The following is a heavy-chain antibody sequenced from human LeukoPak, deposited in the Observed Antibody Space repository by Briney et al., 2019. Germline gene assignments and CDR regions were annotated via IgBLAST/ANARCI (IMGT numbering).Heavy chain of an antibody. V-gene: IGHV3-7*04. CDR3: VRAYHPGGWFDP. D-gene: IGHD2-21*01. CDR2: INEDGSEI. CDR1: GFTFSRSW. J-gene: IGHJ5*02. Sequence: PGGSLRLSCAASGFTFSRSWMTWVRQASGKGLEWVASINEDGSEIHYVDSVKGRFTISRDNAKDSLYLQMNSLTAEDTAMYYCVRAYHPGGWFDPWGQGTLVTVSS.